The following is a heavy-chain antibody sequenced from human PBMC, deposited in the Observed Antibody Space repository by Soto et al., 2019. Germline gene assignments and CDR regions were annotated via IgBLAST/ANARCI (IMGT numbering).Heavy chain of an antibody. CDR3: ASGYDSSGHDAFDI. D-gene: IGHD3-22*01. V-gene: IGHV1-2*04. CDR2: INPNSGGT. Sequence: ASVKVSCKASGYAFTGYYMHWVRQAPGQGLEWMGWINPNSGGTNYAQKFQGWVTMTRDTSISTAYMELSRLRSDDTAVYYCASGYDSSGHDAFDIWGQGTMVTVSS. CDR1: GYAFTGYY. J-gene: IGHJ3*02.